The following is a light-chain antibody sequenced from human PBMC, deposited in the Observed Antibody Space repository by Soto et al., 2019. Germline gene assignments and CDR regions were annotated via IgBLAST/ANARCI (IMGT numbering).Light chain of an antibody. J-gene: IGKJ1*01. Sequence: EIVMTQTPATLSVSPGERVTLSCRASQSVSRNLAWYQQTPGQAPRLXXYGASTRANGIPARFSGSGSGTELTLTISSLQSEDFAVYDCQPYNNWPTATFGQGTKVDIK. CDR2: GAS. V-gene: IGKV3-15*01. CDR1: QSVSRN. CDR3: QPYNNWPTAT.